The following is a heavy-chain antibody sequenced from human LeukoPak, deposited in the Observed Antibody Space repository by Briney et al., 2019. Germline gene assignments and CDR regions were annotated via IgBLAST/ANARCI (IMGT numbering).Heavy chain of an antibody. Sequence: ASVKVSCKASGYTFTGYYMHWVRQAPGQGLEWMGWINPNSGGTNYAQKFQGRVTMTRDTSISTAYMELSRLRSDDTAVYYCARRTYNWNYGYYYYYMDVWGQGTLVTVSS. CDR2: INPNSGGT. CDR3: ARRTYNWNYGYYYYYMDV. D-gene: IGHD1-7*01. V-gene: IGHV1-2*02. J-gene: IGHJ6*03. CDR1: GYTFTGYY.